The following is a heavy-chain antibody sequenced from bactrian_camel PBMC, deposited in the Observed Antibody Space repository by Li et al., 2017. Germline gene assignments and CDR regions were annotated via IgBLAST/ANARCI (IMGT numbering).Heavy chain of an antibody. J-gene: IGHJ4*01. V-gene: IGHV3S54*01. D-gene: IGHD7*01. CDR1: DEADFFDEL. Sequence: HVQLVESGGGSVQAGGSLRLSCSASDEADFFDELMGWYRQAPGKEVGWVAGITSLPSPFRAASYADSVKGRFTISQDNTKNTLYLQMNSLNTEDTAMYYCAAAAGLFGGTCPDVRSVDYWGQGTQVTVS. CDR2: ITSLPSPFRAA. CDR3: AAAAGLFGGTCPDVRSVDY.